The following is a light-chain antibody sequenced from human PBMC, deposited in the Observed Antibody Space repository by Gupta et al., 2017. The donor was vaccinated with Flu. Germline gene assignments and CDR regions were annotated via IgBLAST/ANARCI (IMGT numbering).Light chain of an antibody. Sequence: GDRVSSTCLASKNSIKYLNWYQQKPGKCPILLIYLGSSLQSGVPAKFSGSGSGTDFTLTITSLQPEDSAIYYCQQTYKTPWTFGQGTKVEIK. J-gene: IGKJ1*01. CDR3: QQTYKTPWT. CDR1: KNSIKY. V-gene: IGKV1-39*01. CDR2: LGS.